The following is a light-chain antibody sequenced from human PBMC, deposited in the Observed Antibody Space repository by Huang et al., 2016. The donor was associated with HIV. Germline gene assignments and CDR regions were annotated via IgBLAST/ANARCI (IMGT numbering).Light chain of an antibody. Sequence: DIQMTQSPSSLSASVGDRVIITCRASQSISKYLNWYQQMPGKAPKLLIYGASSLQGGVSSRLSGSVSGTDFSLTIRGLQPEDAATYYCQQSYRIPRTFGQGTLVEI. J-gene: IGKJ2*01. CDR2: GAS. CDR1: QSISKY. V-gene: IGKV1-39*01. CDR3: QQSYRIPRT.